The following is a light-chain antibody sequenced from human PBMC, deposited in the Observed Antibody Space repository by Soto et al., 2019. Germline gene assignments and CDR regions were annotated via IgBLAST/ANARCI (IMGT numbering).Light chain of an antibody. J-gene: IGLJ1*01. Sequence: QSALTQPRSVSGSPGQSVIISCTGTSSDVGGYDYVSWYQHHPGKAPKLIIYDVSKRPSGVPDRFSGSKSGNTASLTISGLQTEDEADYHCCSYAGRYTFVFGSGTKVTVL. CDR3: CSYAGRYTFV. V-gene: IGLV2-11*01. CDR1: SSDVGGYDY. CDR2: DVS.